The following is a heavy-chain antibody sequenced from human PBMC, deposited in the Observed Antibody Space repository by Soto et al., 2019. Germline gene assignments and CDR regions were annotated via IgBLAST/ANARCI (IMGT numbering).Heavy chain of an antibody. CDR3: ASGASRWYPYFVDS. V-gene: IGHV1-69*01. CDR1: EGTFNSYA. D-gene: IGHD6-13*01. CDR2: IIPYYNTL. Sequence: QAQVVQSGAEVRKPGSSVKLSCKASEGTFNSYAIAWVRQAPGQGLEWMGGIIPYYNTLNYTQKFQDRVTITADDSTNPVYMELSSLRSADTAVYFCASGASRWYPYFVDSWAQGTLVTVSS. J-gene: IGHJ4*02.